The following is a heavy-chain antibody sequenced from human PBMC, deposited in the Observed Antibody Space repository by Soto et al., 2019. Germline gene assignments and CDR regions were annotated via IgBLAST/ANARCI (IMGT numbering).Heavy chain of an antibody. J-gene: IGHJ4*02. CDR2: IIPIFGTA. Sequence: EASVKVSCKASGYTFTSYAISWVRQAPGQGLEWMGGIIPIFGTANYAQKFQGRVTITTDESTSTAYMELSSLRSEDTAVYYCARESRYCSGGSCYFLPGIDYWGQGTLVTRLL. V-gene: IGHV1-69*05. D-gene: IGHD2-15*01. CDR1: GYTFTSYA. CDR3: ARESRYCSGGSCYFLPGIDY.